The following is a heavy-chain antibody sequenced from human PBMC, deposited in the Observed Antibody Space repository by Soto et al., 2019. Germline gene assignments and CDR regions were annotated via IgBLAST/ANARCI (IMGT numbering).Heavy chain of an antibody. CDR1: VYSFSNYW. Sequence: GESLKISSKASVYSFSNYWIGWVRQMPGKGLEGVAMINPGDSESRYSPSLQGQVTISADKSISTAYLQGNSLKASDTAMYYCARPSNNYVAHWGQGTLVTVSS. CDR3: ARPSNNYVAH. CDR2: INPGDSES. D-gene: IGHD4-4*01. V-gene: IGHV5-51*01. J-gene: IGHJ4*02.